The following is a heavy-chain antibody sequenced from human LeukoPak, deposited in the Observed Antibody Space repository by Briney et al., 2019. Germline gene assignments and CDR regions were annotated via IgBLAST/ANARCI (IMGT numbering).Heavy chain of an antibody. CDR1: GGSISSYY. Sequence: SETLSLTCTVSGGSISSYYWSWIRQPPGKGLDWMGYIYYSGSTNYNPSLKSRVTISIDTSKNQFSLKLSSVTAADTAVYYCARAGNYDSSTFDAFDIWGQGTMVTVSS. CDR3: ARAGNYDSSTFDAFDI. V-gene: IGHV4-59*01. CDR2: IYYSGST. D-gene: IGHD3-22*01. J-gene: IGHJ3*02.